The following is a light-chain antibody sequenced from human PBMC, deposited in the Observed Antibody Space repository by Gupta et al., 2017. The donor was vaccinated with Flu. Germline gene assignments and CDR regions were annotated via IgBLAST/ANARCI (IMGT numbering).Light chain of an antibody. Sequence: DIQMTQSPSTLSASIGDRVTITCRASQSINSWLAWYQQKPGKAPKLLIYKASKVESGVPPRFSDSGSGTEFTLTISRLQPDDFATYYCQQENSYVKIFGQGTKMEIK. CDR1: QSINSW. CDR3: QQENSYVKI. CDR2: KAS. V-gene: IGKV1-5*03. J-gene: IGKJ2*01.